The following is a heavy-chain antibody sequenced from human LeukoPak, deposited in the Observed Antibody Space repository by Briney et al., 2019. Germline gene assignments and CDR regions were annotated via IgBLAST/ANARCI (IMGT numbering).Heavy chain of an antibody. CDR2: INTDESST. CDR1: GFTFSGYW. D-gene: IGHD2-21*02. V-gene: IGHV3-74*01. CDR3: ARAASSTRVTYTDV. J-gene: IGHJ6*03. Sequence: GGSLRLSCAASGFTFSGYWMHWVRQAPGKGLVWVSRINTDESSTDYADSVRGRFTISRDNAKNTLYLQMNSPRAEDTAVYYCARAASSTRVTYTDVWGKGTTVTVSS.